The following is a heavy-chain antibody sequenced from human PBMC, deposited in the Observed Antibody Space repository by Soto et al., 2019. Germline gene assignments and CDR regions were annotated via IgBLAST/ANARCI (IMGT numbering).Heavy chain of an antibody. CDR2: MNPNSGNT. V-gene: IGHV1-8*01. CDR3: ARGPGRYCSSTSCPLPFDP. Sequence: VKVSCKASGYTFTSYDINWVRQATGQGLEWMGWMNPNSGNTGYAQKFQGRVTMTRNTSISTAYMELSSLRSEDTAVYYCARGPGRYCSSTSCPLPFDPWGQGTLVTVSS. D-gene: IGHD2-2*01. J-gene: IGHJ5*02. CDR1: GYTFTSYD.